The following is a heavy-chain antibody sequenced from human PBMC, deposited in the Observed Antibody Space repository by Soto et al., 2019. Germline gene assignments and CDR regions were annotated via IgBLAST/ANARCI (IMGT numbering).Heavy chain of an antibody. CDR3: ARSQGSSTSLEIYYYYYYGMDV. J-gene: IGHJ6*02. V-gene: IGHV1-46*01. CDR2: IIPSSGRT. Sequence: ASVKVSCKASGYTFTSYYMHWVRQAPGQGLEWMGIIIPSSGRTNYAQKFQGRVTITADESTSTAYMELSSLRSEDTAVYYCARSQGSSTSLEIYYYYYYGMDVWGQGTTVTVSS. D-gene: IGHD2-2*01. CDR1: GYTFTSYY.